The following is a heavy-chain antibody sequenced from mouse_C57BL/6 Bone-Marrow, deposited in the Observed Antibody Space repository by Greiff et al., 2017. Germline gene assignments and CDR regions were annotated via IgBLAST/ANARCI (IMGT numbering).Heavy chain of an antibody. J-gene: IGHJ3*01. CDR1: GFTFSDFY. D-gene: IGHD2-3*01. CDR2: SRNKANDYTT. Sequence: EVKLVESGGGLVQSGRSLRLSCATSGFTFSDFYMEWVRQAPGKGLEWIAASRNKANDYTTEYSASVKGRFIVSRDTSQSILYLQMNALRAEDTAIYNCARDGYDGYYVWFAYWGQGTLDTVSA. CDR3: ARDGYDGYYVWFAY. V-gene: IGHV7-1*01.